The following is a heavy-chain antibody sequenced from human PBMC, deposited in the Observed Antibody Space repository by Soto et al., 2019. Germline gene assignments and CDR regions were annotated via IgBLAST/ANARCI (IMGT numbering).Heavy chain of an antibody. Sequence: QVQLQESGPGLVKPSQTLSLTCTVSGGSISSGDYYWSWIRQPPGKGLEWIGYIYYSGSTYYNPSLKSRVTILADTSKNQCSLKLSSVTAADTAVYYCARDSHDNGNYLSNWFAPWGQGTLVTVSP. J-gene: IGHJ5*02. V-gene: IGHV4-30-4*01. CDR3: ARDSHDNGNYLSNWFAP. CDR2: IYYSGST. D-gene: IGHD4-17*01. CDR1: GGSISSGDYY.